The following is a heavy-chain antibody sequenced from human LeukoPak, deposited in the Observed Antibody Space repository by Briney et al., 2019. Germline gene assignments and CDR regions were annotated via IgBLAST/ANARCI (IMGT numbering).Heavy chain of an antibody. CDR1: GASISSGRYY. Sequence: SETLSLTCTVPGASISSGRYYWSWIRQPAGKGLEWIARIYTSGSTNYNPSLKSRVTIAVDTSKNQFSLKLSSVTAADTAVYYCARVPGYPDYYYYYYIDVWGKGTTVTVSS. CDR2: IYTSGST. CDR3: ARVPGYPDYYYYYYIDV. V-gene: IGHV4-61*02. D-gene: IGHD3-9*01. J-gene: IGHJ6*03.